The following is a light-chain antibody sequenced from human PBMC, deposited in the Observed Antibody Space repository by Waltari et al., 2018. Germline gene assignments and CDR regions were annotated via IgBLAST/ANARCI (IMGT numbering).Light chain of an antibody. J-gene: IGKJ1*01. Sequence: LMTQSPDSLAVSLGERATINCKSSQSVLYNLNNKNYLAWYQQKPGQPPKLLIYLASIRESWVPDRFSGSGSGTDFTLTISSLRAEDVGVYYCQQYYSTPQTFGQGTKVEIK. V-gene: IGKV4-1*01. CDR2: LAS. CDR1: QSVLYNLNNKNY. CDR3: QQYYSTPQT.